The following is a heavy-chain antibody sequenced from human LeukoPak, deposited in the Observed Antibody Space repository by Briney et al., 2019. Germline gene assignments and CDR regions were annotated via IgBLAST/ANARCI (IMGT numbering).Heavy chain of an antibody. J-gene: IGHJ6*02. V-gene: IGHV5-51*01. CDR3: ARAAVTNNYYYGMDV. Sequence: GESLKISCKGSGYSFTSYWIGWVRQMPGKGLEWMGVIYPSDSDTRYSPSFQGQVTISADKSISTAYLQWSSLKASDTAMYYCARAAVTNNYYYGMDVWGQGTTVTVSS. D-gene: IGHD6-25*01. CDR1: GYSFTSYW. CDR2: IYPSDSDT.